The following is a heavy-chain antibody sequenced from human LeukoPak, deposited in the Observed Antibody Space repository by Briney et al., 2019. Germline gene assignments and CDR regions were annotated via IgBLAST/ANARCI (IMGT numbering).Heavy chain of an antibody. Sequence: GGSLRLSCAASGSTFSSYSMNWVRQAPGKGLEWVSYISSSSSTIYYADSVKGRFTISRDNAKNSLYLQMNSLRAEDTAVYYCAMDFWSGPNWFDPWGQGTLVTVSS. V-gene: IGHV3-48*01. J-gene: IGHJ5*02. CDR2: ISSSSSTI. CDR1: GSTFSSYS. CDR3: AMDFWSGPNWFDP. D-gene: IGHD3-3*01.